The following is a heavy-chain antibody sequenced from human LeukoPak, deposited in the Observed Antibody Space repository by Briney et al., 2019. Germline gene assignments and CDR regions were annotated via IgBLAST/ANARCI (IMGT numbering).Heavy chain of an antibody. J-gene: IGHJ4*02. CDR1: GYTFTGYY. Sequence: ASVKVSCKASGYTFTGYYMHWVRQAPGQGLEWMEWINPNSGGTNYAQKFQGRVTMTRDTSISTAYMDLSRLKSDDTAVYYCASGGYHYDSSGYYRFDHWGQGTLVTVSS. CDR2: INPNSGGT. V-gene: IGHV1-2*02. CDR3: ASGGYHYDSSGYYRFDH. D-gene: IGHD3-22*01.